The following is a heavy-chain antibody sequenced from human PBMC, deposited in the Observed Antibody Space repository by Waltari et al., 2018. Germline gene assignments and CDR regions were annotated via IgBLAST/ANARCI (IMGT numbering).Heavy chain of an antibody. V-gene: IGHV3-21*01. CDR2: ISSNGAYI. Sequence: DVQLVESGGGLVTPGGSLRLSCAASGFTFSTYTMNWVRQAPGKGLEWFSSISSNGAYIYYADSLRGRLTISRDNAKNSLSLQVNSLRADDTAVYYCAREGGRGSSSSDWFDSWGQGTLVTVSS. CDR3: AREGGRGSSSSDWFDS. D-gene: IGHD6-6*01. J-gene: IGHJ5*01. CDR1: GFTFSTYT.